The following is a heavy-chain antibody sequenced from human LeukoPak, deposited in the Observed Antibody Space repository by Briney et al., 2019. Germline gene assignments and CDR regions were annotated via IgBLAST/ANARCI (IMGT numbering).Heavy chain of an antibody. D-gene: IGHD4-17*01. Sequence: GGSLRLSCAASGFTVSSNYMGWVRQAPGKGLEWVSVIYSGGSTYYADSVKGRFTISRDSSKNTLYLQMNSLRAEDTAVYYCARDVGLRLRAGGDAFDIWGQGTMVTVSS. V-gene: IGHV3-66*02. CDR3: ARDVGLRLRAGGDAFDI. CDR2: IYSGGST. CDR1: GFTVSSNY. J-gene: IGHJ3*02.